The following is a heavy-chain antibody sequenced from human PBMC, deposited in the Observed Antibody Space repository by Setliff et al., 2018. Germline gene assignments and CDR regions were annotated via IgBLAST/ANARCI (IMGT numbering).Heavy chain of an antibody. CDR3: VREGVDTRSSTDYRYYMDV. V-gene: IGHV1-2*02. J-gene: IGHJ6*03. CDR1: GFSFSDYL. CDR2: INLNTGNM. Sequence: ASVKVSCKASGFSFSDYLMNWMRQTPDQRLEWMGRINLNTGNMFYAQEFQGRVTLTRDASISTAYMELTGLRYDDTAVYYCVREGVDTRSSTDYRYYMDVWGKGTTVTVSS. D-gene: IGHD5-18*01.